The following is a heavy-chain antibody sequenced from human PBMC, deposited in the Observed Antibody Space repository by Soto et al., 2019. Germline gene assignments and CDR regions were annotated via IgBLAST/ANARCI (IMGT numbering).Heavy chain of an antibody. Sequence: PSETLSLTCTVSGGSISSGDYYWSWIRQPPGKGLEWIGYIYYSGSTYYNPSLKSRVTISVDTSKNQFSLKLSSVTAADTAVYYCARARYGEYGLNYWGQGTLVTVSS. CDR1: GGSISSGDYY. V-gene: IGHV4-30-4*01. J-gene: IGHJ4*02. CDR2: IYYSGST. D-gene: IGHD4-17*01. CDR3: ARARYGEYGLNY.